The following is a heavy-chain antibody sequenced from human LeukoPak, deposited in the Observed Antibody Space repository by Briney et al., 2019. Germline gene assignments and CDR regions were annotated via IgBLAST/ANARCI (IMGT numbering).Heavy chain of an antibody. Sequence: GGSLRLSCAASGFTFDSYWMSWVRQAPGKGLEWVANIKQDGSEKYYVDSVKGRFTISRDNAKNSLYLQMNSLRAEDTAVYYCAGIGYYDSSGYYYSYPYYFDYWGQGTLVTVSS. CDR1: GFTFDSYW. CDR3: AGIGYYDSSGYYYSYPYYFDY. D-gene: IGHD3-22*01. V-gene: IGHV3-7*01. CDR2: IKQDGSEK. J-gene: IGHJ4*02.